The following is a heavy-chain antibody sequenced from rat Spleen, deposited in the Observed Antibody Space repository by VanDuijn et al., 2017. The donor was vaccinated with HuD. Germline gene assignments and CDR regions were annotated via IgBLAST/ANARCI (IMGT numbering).Heavy chain of an antibody. CDR1: GFTFSHYD. V-gene: IGHV5-25*01. CDR3: ARRHYGYTDYFDY. J-gene: IGHJ2*01. Sequence: EVQLVESGGGLVQPGRSMKLSCAASGFTFSHYDMAWVRQAPKKGLEWVATITSGGSNTYYPDSVKGRFTISRDNAKSTLYLQMDSLRSEDTATYYCARRHYGYTDYFDYWGQGVMVTVSS. CDR2: ITSGGSNT. D-gene: IGHD1-6*01.